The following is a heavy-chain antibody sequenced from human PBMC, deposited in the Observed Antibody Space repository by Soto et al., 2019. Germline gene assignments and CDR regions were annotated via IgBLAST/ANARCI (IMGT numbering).Heavy chain of an antibody. V-gene: IGHV3-33*01. CDR1: GFTFSSYG. Sequence: QVQLVESGGGVVQPGRSLRLSCAASGFTFSSYGMHWVRQAPGKGLEWVAVIWYDGSNKYYADSVKGRFTISRDNSKNPLYLQMNSMRAEDTAVYYCARDRVYSGWYAPGYWGQGTLVTVSS. D-gene: IGHD6-19*01. J-gene: IGHJ4*02. CDR3: ARDRVYSGWYAPGY. CDR2: IWYDGSNK.